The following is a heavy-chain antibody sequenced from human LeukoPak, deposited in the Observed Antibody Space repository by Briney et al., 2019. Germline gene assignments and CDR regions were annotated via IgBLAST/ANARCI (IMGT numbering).Heavy chain of an antibody. Sequence: GGSLRLSCAASGFTFSSYEMNWVRQAPGKGLEWVSYISSSGSTIYYVDSVKGRFTISRDNAKNSLYLQMNSLRAEDTAVYYCAELGITMIGGVWGKGTTVTVSS. V-gene: IGHV3-48*03. CDR1: GFTFSSYE. CDR2: ISSSGSTI. CDR3: AELGITMIGGV. D-gene: IGHD3-10*02. J-gene: IGHJ6*04.